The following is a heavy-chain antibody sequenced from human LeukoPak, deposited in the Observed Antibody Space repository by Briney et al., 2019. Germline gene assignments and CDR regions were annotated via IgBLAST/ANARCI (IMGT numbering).Heavy chain of an antibody. CDR3: SSSSWPYYFDY. CDR2: ISYDGSNK. D-gene: IGHD6-13*01. J-gene: IGHJ4*02. Sequence: GGSLRLSCAASGFTFSSYAMHWVRQAPGKGLEWVAVISYDGSNKYYADSVKGRFTISRDNSKNTLYLQMNSLRAEDTAVYYCSSSSWPYYFDYWGQGTLVTVSS. CDR1: GFTFSSYA. V-gene: IGHV3-30-3*01.